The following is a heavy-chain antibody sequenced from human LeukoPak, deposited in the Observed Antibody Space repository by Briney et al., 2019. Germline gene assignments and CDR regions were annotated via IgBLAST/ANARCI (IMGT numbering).Heavy chain of an antibody. CDR3: ARVGAYYYDSSGYYYGGYFDY. D-gene: IGHD3-22*01. J-gene: IGHJ4*02. Sequence: LSLTCAVYGGSFSGYYWSWVRQAPGKGLVWVSYISSSGSTIYYADSVKGRFTISRDNAKNSLYLQMNSLRAEDTAVYYCARVGAYYYDSSGYYYGGYFDYWGQGTLVTVSS. CDR1: GGSFSGYY. CDR2: ISSSGSTI. V-gene: IGHV3-11*04.